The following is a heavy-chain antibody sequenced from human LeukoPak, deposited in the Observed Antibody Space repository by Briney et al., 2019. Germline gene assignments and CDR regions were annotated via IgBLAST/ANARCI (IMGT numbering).Heavy chain of an antibody. D-gene: IGHD3-10*01. Sequence: GGSLRLSCAASGFTFSSYAMSWVRQAPGRGLGWVSAIIGGGGSTYYADSVEGRFTISRVNSKNTLYLKMNSLRAEDTAVYYCAQPSGYYYGSGSYIDYWGQGTLVTVSS. CDR2: IIGGGGST. CDR1: GFTFSSYA. J-gene: IGHJ4*02. CDR3: AQPSGYYYGSGSYIDY. V-gene: IGHV3-23*01.